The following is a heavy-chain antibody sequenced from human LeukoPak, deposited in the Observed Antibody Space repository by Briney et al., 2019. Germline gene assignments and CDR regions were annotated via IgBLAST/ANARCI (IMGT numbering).Heavy chain of an antibody. D-gene: IGHD3-16*01. CDR1: GLTFRSYG. CDR2: ISYDGGTQ. V-gene: IGHV3-30*03. Sequence: GGSLRLSCAASGLTFRSYGMHWVRQAPGKGLEWVAVISYDGGTQYYADSVKGRFTISRDNSKNTLYLQMNSLKTEDTAVYYCTTDSVPGEDRGIDFWGQGTLVTVSS. J-gene: IGHJ4*02. CDR3: TTDSVPGEDRGIDF.